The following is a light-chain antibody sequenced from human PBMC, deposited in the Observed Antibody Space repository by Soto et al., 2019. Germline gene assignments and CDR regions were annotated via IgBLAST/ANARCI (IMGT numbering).Light chain of an antibody. CDR2: DTS. Sequence: VLKQSPGTLSLSTGERATVSCRASQSVGGNSLAWYQQRPGQAPRLLIYDTSKRATGIPDRFSGSGSGTDFTLTISRLDPEDFAVYYCQQYGSSPSFGQGTKVDIK. V-gene: IGKV3-20*01. J-gene: IGKJ1*01. CDR3: QQYGSSPS. CDR1: QSVGGNS.